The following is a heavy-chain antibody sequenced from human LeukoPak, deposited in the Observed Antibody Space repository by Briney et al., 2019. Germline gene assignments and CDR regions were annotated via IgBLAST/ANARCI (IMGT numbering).Heavy chain of an antibody. CDR2: ISSSSSYI. V-gene: IGHV3-21*01. CDR1: GFTFSSYS. D-gene: IGHD1-7*01. CDR3: ARDRDWNSGFDY. Sequence: GGSLRLSCAASGFTFSSYSMNWVRQAPGKGLEWVSSISSSSSYIYYADSVKGRFTISRDNAKNSLYLQMNSLRADDTAVYYCARDRDWNSGFDYWGQGTLVTVSS. J-gene: IGHJ4*02.